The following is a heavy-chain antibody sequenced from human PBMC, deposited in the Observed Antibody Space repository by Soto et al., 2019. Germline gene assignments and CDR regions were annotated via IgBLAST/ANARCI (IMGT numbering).Heavy chain of an antibody. J-gene: IGHJ5*02. D-gene: IGHD3-22*01. CDR1: GGTFSSCA. Sequence: GASVKVSCKASGGTFSSCAVSWVRRAPGQGREWMGRIIPIFGTANYAQKFQGSVTITADESTSTAYMELSSLRSEDTAVYYCARGGYYDSSGYWSNWFDPWGQGTLVTVSS. CDR3: ARGGYYDSSGYWSNWFDP. CDR2: IIPIFGTA. V-gene: IGHV1-69*13.